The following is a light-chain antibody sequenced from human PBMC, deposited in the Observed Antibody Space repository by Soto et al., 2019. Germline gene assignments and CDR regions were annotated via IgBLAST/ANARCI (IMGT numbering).Light chain of an antibody. CDR2: GAS. V-gene: IGKV3-20*01. CDR3: HLYGSSPPWT. CDR1: QSVRSN. Sequence: EVVMTQSPATLSVSPGERVTLSCRVSQSVRSNLAWYQQEPGQSPRLLIYGASTRATGIPDRFSGSGSGTDFTLTISRLEPEDFAVYYCHLYGSSPPWTFGQGTKVDIK. J-gene: IGKJ1*01.